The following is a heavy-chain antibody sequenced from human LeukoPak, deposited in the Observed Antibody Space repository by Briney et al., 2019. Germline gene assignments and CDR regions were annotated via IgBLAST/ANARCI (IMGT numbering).Heavy chain of an antibody. CDR2: ISSSGSTI. V-gene: IGHV3-48*03. J-gene: IGHJ4*02. CDR3: AREGDYDFWNGYRREGY. Sequence: PGGSLRPSCAASGFTFSSYEMNWVRQAPGKGLEWVSYISSSGSTIYYADSVKGRFTISRDNAKNSLYLQMNSLRAEDTAVYYCAREGDYDFWNGYRREGYWGQGTLVTVSS. CDR1: GFTFSSYE. D-gene: IGHD3-3*01.